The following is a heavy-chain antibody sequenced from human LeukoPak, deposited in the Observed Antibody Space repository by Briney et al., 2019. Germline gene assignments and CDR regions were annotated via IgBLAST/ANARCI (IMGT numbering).Heavy chain of an antibody. V-gene: IGHV3-7*01. J-gene: IGHJ6*03. CDR1: GFSFTTYW. CDR3: ARDPGSAFGGVIVKVNYYYMDV. D-gene: IGHD3-16*02. CDR2: INQDESSQ. Sequence: GGSLRLSCAASGFSFTTYWMGWVRQAPGKGLEWVANINQDESSQYYVDAVRGRFTISRDNAKNSLYLQMNSLRAEDTAVYYCARDPGSAFGGVIVKVNYYYMDVWGKGTTVTVSS.